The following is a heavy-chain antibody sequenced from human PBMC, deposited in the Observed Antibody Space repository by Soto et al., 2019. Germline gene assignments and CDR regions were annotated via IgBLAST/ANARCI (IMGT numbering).Heavy chain of an antibody. J-gene: IGHJ3*02. CDR1: GFRFSTNW. CDR2: IKPDGSDE. V-gene: IGHV3-7*05. Sequence: PGGSLRLSCAASGFRFSTNWMTWVRQAPGKGLEWVAEIKPDGSDEYYADSVKGRFTISRDNAKDSLYLQMNSLSAEDTAIYYCARNFFLRGGVNLVRPAFDIWGLGTMVTVSS. D-gene: IGHD3-10*01. CDR3: ARNFFLRGGVNLVRPAFDI.